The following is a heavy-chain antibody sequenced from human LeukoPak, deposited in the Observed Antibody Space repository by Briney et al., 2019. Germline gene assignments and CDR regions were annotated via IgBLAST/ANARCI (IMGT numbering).Heavy chain of an antibody. CDR2: ISAYNGKT. Sequence: ASLRVSCKPSGYTFSIYGISGVRHAPGQGREWMGWISAYNGKTTYAQKLQGRVTMTTDTSTSTAYIELRSLRSDDTAVYYCARVDTAMVRGGWFDPWGQGTLVTVSS. CDR3: ARVDTAMVRGGWFDP. D-gene: IGHD5-18*01. CDR1: GYTFSIYG. V-gene: IGHV1-18*01. J-gene: IGHJ5*02.